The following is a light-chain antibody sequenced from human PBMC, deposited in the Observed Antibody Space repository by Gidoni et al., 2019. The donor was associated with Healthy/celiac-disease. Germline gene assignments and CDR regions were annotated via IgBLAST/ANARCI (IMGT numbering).Light chain of an antibody. CDR3: QQSYSTPWT. Sequence: DIQITQSPSCLSASVGDRVTITCRESQSITSYLNGYQPKPWKATKLMIYAASSLKSGVPSRFSGSGSGTYFTITISSLQHEDSATYYCQQSYSTPWTFGQGTKVEIK. J-gene: IGKJ1*01. CDR1: QSITSY. CDR2: AAS. V-gene: IGKV1-39*01.